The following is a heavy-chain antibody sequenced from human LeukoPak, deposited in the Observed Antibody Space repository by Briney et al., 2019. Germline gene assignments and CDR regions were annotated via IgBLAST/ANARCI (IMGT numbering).Heavy chain of an antibody. CDR1: GFTFSSYG. D-gene: IGHD2-2*01. J-gene: IGHJ6*03. CDR3: ARSGVVVPAGQYYYYYMDV. Sequence: GESLRLTCAASGFTFSSYGMDWVRQPPGKGLEWVAGINISCSYIYYADLVKGRCTIFIDIAKKSLLLQMNILRAEDTAVYHGARSGVVVPAGQYYYYYMDVWGKGTTVTVSS. CDR2: INISCSYI. V-gene: IGHV3-21*05.